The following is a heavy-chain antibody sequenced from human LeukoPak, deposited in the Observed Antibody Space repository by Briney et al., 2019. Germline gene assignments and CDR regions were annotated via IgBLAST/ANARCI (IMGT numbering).Heavy chain of an antibody. J-gene: IGHJ4*02. Sequence: GGSLSLSCAASGFTFSTHSMNWVRQAPGKGLEWVSSITDTSHIYDAYSVKGRFTISRDNTKNSLYLQMNSLRGEDTAVYFCPRSQAGYSYGKIDYWGQGTLATVSS. D-gene: IGHD5-18*01. CDR1: GFTFSTHS. CDR2: ITDTSHI. CDR3: PRSQAGYSYGKIDY. V-gene: IGHV3-69-1*02.